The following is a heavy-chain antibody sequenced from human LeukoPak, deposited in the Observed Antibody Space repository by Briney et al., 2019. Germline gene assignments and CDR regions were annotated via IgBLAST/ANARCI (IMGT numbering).Heavy chain of an antibody. CDR3: ARTSMVRGVIRP. Sequence: SETLSLTCAVSGGSISSGGYSWSWIRQPPGKGLEWIGYIYHSGSTYYNPSLKSRVTISVDRSKNQFSLKLSSVTAADTAVYSCARTSMVRGVIRPWGQGTLVTVSS. J-gene: IGHJ4*02. CDR2: IYHSGST. D-gene: IGHD3-10*01. V-gene: IGHV4-30-2*01. CDR1: GGSISSGGYS.